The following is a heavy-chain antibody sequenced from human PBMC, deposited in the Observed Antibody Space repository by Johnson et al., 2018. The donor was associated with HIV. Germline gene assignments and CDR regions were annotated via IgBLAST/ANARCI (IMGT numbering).Heavy chain of an antibody. Sequence: VQVVESGGGVVQPGRSLRLSCAASGFTFSSYAMHWVRQAPGKGLEWVAVISYDGSNKYYADSVKGRFTISRDSSKNTLYLQMNSLRAEDTAVYYCARSVHDYSDYLWGRDAFDIWGQGTMVIVSS. CDR1: GFTFSSYA. D-gene: IGHD4-11*01. CDR2: ISYDGSNK. CDR3: ARSVHDYSDYLWGRDAFDI. J-gene: IGHJ3*02. V-gene: IGHV3-30-3*01.